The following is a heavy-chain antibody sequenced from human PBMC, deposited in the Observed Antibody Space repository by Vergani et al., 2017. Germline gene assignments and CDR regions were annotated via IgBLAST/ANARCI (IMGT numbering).Heavy chain of an antibody. Sequence: QVQLVESGGGVVQPGRSLRLSCAASGFTFSHYGMHWVRQAPGKGLEWVAVISYDGNKKSYEESVKGRFTISRDNSKNTLYLQMNSLRAEDTAVYYCAKGFGRGSYTLNQYFDLWGRGTLVTVSS. CDR3: AKGFGRGSYTLNQYFDL. J-gene: IGHJ2*01. V-gene: IGHV3-30*18. D-gene: IGHD1-26*01. CDR1: GFTFSHYG. CDR2: ISYDGNKK.